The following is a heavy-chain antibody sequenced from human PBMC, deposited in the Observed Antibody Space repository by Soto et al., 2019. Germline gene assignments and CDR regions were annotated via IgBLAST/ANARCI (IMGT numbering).Heavy chain of an antibody. V-gene: IGHV4-31*03. Sequence: SETLSLTCTVSGGSISSGGYYWSWIRQHPGKGLEWIGYIYYSGSTYYNPSLKSRVTISVDTSKNQFSLKLSSVTAADTAVYYCARVGSYYDFWSGYEYYYYGMDVWGQGTTVTVSS. CDR3: ARVGSYYDFWSGYEYYYYGMDV. CDR2: IYYSGST. D-gene: IGHD3-3*01. CDR1: GGSISSGGYY. J-gene: IGHJ6*02.